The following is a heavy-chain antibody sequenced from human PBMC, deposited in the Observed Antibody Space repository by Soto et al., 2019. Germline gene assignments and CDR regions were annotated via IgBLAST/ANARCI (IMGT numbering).Heavy chain of an antibody. D-gene: IGHD6-13*01. CDR1: GFTFSSYA. V-gene: IGHV3-23*01. Sequence: PGGSLRLSCAASGFTFSSYAMSWVRQAPGKGLEWVSAISGSGGSTYYADSVKGRFTISRDNSKNTLYLQMNSLRAEDTAVYYCAKDPLPYSSSFPNWFYPWGQGTLVTVSS. CDR2: ISGSGGST. J-gene: IGHJ5*02. CDR3: AKDPLPYSSSFPNWFYP.